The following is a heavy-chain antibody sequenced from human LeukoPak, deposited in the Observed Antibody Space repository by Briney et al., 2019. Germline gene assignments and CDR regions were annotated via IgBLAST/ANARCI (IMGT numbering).Heavy chain of an antibody. Sequence: GGSLRLSCAASGLIFSNAWMSWVRQAPGKGLEWVGRLKSKTDGGTTDYAAPVKGRFTISRDDSKNTLYLQMNSLKTEDTAVYYCTTDYYDSSGYAIDYWGQGTPVTVSS. J-gene: IGHJ4*02. CDR2: LKSKTDGGTT. CDR3: TTDYYDSSGYAIDY. CDR1: GLIFSNAW. V-gene: IGHV3-15*01. D-gene: IGHD3-22*01.